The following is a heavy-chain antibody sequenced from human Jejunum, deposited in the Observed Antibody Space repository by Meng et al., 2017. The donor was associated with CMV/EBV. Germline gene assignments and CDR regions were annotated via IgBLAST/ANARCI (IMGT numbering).Heavy chain of an antibody. Sequence: CAASGFTFSSFAVSWVRQATGKGLEWVSTISGSGGTTYYADSVKGRFTISRDNSKDTLYLQMNSLRAEDTAVYYCAKEDYSNDFDYWGQGTLVTVSS. J-gene: IGHJ4*02. CDR1: GFTFSSFA. CDR3: AKEDYSNDFDY. CDR2: ISGSGGTT. D-gene: IGHD4-11*01. V-gene: IGHV3-23*01.